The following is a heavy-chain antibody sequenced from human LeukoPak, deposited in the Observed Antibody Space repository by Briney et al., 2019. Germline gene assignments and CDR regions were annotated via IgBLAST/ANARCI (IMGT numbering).Heavy chain of an antibody. D-gene: IGHD3-22*01. CDR2: INTDGSGK. J-gene: IGHJ3*02. Sequence: GGSLRLSCAASGFTFSSSWMTWVRQAPGKGLEWVANINTDGSGKEYVDSVKGRFTISRDNAKNSLYLQMSSLRVEDTAVYYCARDPYDSGDRYYGAFDIWGQGIMVTVSS. V-gene: IGHV3-7*01. CDR1: GFTFSSSW. CDR3: ARDPYDSGDRYYGAFDI.